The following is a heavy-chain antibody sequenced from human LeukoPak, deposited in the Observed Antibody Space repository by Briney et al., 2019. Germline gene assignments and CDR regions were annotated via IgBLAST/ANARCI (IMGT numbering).Heavy chain of an antibody. D-gene: IGHD3-22*01. V-gene: IGHV1-18*01. Sequence: ASVKVSCKASGYTFTSYGISWVRQAPGQGLEWMGWISAYNGNTNYAQKLQGRVTMTTDTSTSTAYMELRSLRSDDTAVYYCARDIADYYDSSGYYHDAFDIWGQGTMVTVSS. CDR2: ISAYNGNT. J-gene: IGHJ3*02. CDR3: ARDIADYYDSSGYYHDAFDI. CDR1: GYTFTSYG.